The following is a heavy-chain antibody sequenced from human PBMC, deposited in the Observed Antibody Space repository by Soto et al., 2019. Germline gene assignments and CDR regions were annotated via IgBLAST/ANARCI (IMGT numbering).Heavy chain of an antibody. Sequence: QVQLVESRGGVVQPGRSLRLSCAASGFTFSSYAMHWVRQAPGKGLEWVAVISYDGNNNYYADSVKGRFTISRDNSKNTLYLQMNSLRTEDTAVYYCARGDAPPFRVAAWYFDLWGRGTLVTVSS. V-gene: IGHV3-30-3*01. CDR2: ISYDGNNN. D-gene: IGHD6-19*01. J-gene: IGHJ2*01. CDR1: GFTFSSYA. CDR3: ARGDAPPFRVAAWYFDL.